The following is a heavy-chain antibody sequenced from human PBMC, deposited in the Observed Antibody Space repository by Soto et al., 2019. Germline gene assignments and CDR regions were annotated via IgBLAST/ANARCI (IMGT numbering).Heavy chain of an antibody. CDR3: ARVRCSSTSCYDYYYYGMDV. V-gene: IGHV1-69*06. Sequence: SVKVSCKASGGTFSSYAISWVRQAPGQGLEWMGGIIPIFGTANYAQKFQGRVTITADKSTSTAYMELSSLRSEDTAVYYCARVRCSSTSCYDYYYYGMDVWGQGTTVTV. CDR2: IIPIFGTA. CDR1: GGTFSSYA. J-gene: IGHJ6*02. D-gene: IGHD2-2*01.